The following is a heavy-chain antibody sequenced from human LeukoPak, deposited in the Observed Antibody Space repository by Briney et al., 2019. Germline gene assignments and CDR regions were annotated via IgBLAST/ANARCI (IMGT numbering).Heavy chain of an antibody. CDR1: GFTFSSYA. CDR3: AKFFGYYYYYYMDV. CDR2: ISGSGGST. D-gene: IGHD3-10*01. J-gene: IGHJ6*03. Sequence: GGSLTLSCAASGFTFSSYAMSWVRQAPGKGLEWVSAISGSGGSTYYADSVKGRFTISRDNSKNTLYLQMNSLRAEDTAVYYCAKFFGYYYYYYMDVWGKGTTVTVSS. V-gene: IGHV3-23*01.